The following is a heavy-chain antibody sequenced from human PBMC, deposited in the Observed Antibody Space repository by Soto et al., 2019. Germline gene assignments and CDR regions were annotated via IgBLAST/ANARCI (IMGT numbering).Heavy chain of an antibody. CDR2: IIPIFGTT. V-gene: IGHV1-69*06. CDR3: ARLYYYDNSGYYLSYFDY. Sequence: QVQLVQSGAEVKKPGSSVKVSCKASGGTLSSYAISWVRQAPGQGLEWMGGIIPIFGTTKYAQKFQGRLTITADRSTSTAYMELSSLRSEETAVYYCARLYYYDNSGYYLSYFDYWGQGTLVSVSS. J-gene: IGHJ4*02. CDR1: GGTLSSYA. D-gene: IGHD3-22*01.